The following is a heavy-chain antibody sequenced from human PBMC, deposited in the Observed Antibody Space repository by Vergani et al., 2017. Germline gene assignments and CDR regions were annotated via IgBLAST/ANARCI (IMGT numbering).Heavy chain of an antibody. D-gene: IGHD1-14*01. J-gene: IGHJ5*02. CDR2: TWYDGNNK. V-gene: IGHV3-33*01. CDR1: GFTFNQYC. Sequence: QVQLVESGGGVVQPGRSLRLSCAASGFTFNQYCMHWVRQAPGKGLEWVAVTWYDGNNKQYAGSVKGRFTISSDNSKSTMYLQMNSLRDEDTGVYYCARDLRLLYNRFDPWGQGTLVTVSS. CDR3: ARDLRLLYNRFDP.